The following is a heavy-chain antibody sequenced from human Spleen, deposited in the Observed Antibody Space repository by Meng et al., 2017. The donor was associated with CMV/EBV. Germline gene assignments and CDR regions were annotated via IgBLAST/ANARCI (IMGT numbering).Heavy chain of an antibody. J-gene: IGHJ4*02. V-gene: IGHV3-48*01. CDR1: GFTFSSYE. CDR3: AKDPIAYCGGDCYSCDY. CDR2: ISSSSSTI. Sequence: GESLKISCAASGFTFSSYEMSWVRQAPGKGLEWVSYISSSSSTIYYADSVKGRFTVSRDNSKNTLYLQMNSLRAEDTAVYYCAKDPIAYCGGDCYSCDYWGQGTLVTVSS. D-gene: IGHD2-21*01.